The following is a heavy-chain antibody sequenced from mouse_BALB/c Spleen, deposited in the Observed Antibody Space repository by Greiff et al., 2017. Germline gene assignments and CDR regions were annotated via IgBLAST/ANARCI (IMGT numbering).Heavy chain of an antibody. CDR1: GFTFSSYA. J-gene: IGHJ2*01. D-gene: IGHD1-1*01. CDR2: ISSGGST. V-gene: IGHV5-6-5*01. Sequence: EVQLVESGGGLVKPGGSLKLSCAASGFTFSSYAMSWVRQTPEKRLEWVASISSGGSTYYPDSVKGRFTISRDNARNILYLQMSSLRSEDTAMYYCARGGDYGDSFGYWGQGTTLTVSS. CDR3: ARGGDYGDSFGY.